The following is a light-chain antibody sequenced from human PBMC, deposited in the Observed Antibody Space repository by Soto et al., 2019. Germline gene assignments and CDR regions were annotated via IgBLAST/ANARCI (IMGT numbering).Light chain of an antibody. Sequence: VMAQAPDSLALALGERATINCKSSQSLLYNSNNKNYLAWYLQKPGQSPELLIYLGSNRASGVPDNFSGSGSGTDVTLKITKVEAEDVGVYYCMQALQTPRTFGQGTKVDI. CDR2: LGS. CDR3: MQALQTPRT. CDR1: QSLLYNSNNKNY. J-gene: IGKJ1*01. V-gene: IGKV2-28*01.